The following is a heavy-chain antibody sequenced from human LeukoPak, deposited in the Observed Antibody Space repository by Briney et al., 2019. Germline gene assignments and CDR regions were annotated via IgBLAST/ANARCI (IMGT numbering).Heavy chain of an antibody. CDR1: GFTFSNYG. Sequence: PGRSLRLSCAASGFTFSNYGIHWVRQDPRKGPEWVAVIWYDGSNKYCADSAKGRFTISRANSRNTLSLQMNNLRAEDTAGYSCARDRWTNGVCYLDYWGQGTLVTVSA. D-gene: IGHD2-8*01. J-gene: IGHJ4*02. CDR3: ARDRWTNGVCYLDY. V-gene: IGHV3-33*02. CDR2: IWYDGSNK.